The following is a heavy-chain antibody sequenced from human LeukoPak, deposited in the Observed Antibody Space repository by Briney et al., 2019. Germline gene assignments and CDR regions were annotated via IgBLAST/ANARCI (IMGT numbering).Heavy chain of an antibody. Sequence: GASVKVSCKASGGTFSSYAISWVRQAPGQGLEWMGRIIPILGIANYAQKFQGRVTITADKSTSTAYMELSSLRSEDTAVYYCASGAGVAAAGTFYYGMDVWGQGTTVTVSS. CDR1: GGTFSSYA. V-gene: IGHV1-69*04. CDR3: ASGAGVAAAGTFYYGMDV. J-gene: IGHJ6*02. CDR2: IIPILGIA. D-gene: IGHD6-13*01.